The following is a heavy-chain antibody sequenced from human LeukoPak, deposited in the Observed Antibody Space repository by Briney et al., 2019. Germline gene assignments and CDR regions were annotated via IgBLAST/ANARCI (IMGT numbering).Heavy chain of an antibody. V-gene: IGHV4-30-4*01. CDR3: ARDGYNSGYFDY. J-gene: IGHJ4*02. CDR1: GGSISSGGYY. CDR2: IYYSRST. D-gene: IGHD5-24*01. Sequence: SETLSLTCTVSGGSISSGGYYWNWIRQPPGKGLEWIGYIYYSRSTSYSPSLKSRLTISVDTSKNQFSLKLSSVTAADTAVYYCARDGYNSGYFDYWGQGTLDTVSS.